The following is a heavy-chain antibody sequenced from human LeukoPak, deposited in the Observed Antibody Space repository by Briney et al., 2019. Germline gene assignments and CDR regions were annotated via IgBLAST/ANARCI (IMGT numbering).Heavy chain of an antibody. V-gene: IGHV4-39*07. Sequence: PSETLSLTCTVSGGSISSSSYYWGWIRQPPGKGLEWIGSIYYSGSTYYNPSLKSRVTISVDTSKKQFSLNLSSVTAADTAVYYCVRDRSSSWYRGLDYWGQGTLVTVSS. J-gene: IGHJ4*02. CDR1: GGSISSSSYY. D-gene: IGHD6-13*01. CDR2: IYYSGST. CDR3: VRDRSSSWYRGLDY.